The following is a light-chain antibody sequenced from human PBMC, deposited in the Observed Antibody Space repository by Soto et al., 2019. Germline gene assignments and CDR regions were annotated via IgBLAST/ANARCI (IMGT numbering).Light chain of an antibody. CDR3: SLYTSSNTRV. V-gene: IGLV2-14*01. Sequence: QSALTQPASVSGSPGQSITISCTGTSSDVGGYTYVSWYQQHPGKAPELIMYQVSDPLSGISNRFSGSKSANTSSLTISGLQTEDEADYYCSLYTSSNTRVFGGGTKLTVL. CDR2: QVS. J-gene: IGLJ3*02. CDR1: SSDVGGYTY.